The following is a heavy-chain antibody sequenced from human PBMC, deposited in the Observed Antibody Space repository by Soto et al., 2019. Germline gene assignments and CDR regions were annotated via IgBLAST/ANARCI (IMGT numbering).Heavy chain of an antibody. CDR1: GFTFSSYG. V-gene: IGHV3-33*01. CDR2: IWYDGSNK. CDR3: ARTHSSGWYFDY. J-gene: IGHJ4*01. Sequence: GGSLRLSCAASGFTFSSYGMHWVRQAPGKGLEWVAVIWYDGSNKYYADSVKGRFTISRDNSKNTLYLQMNSLRAEDTAVYYCARTHSSGWYFDYWGHGTLVTVSS. D-gene: IGHD6-19*01.